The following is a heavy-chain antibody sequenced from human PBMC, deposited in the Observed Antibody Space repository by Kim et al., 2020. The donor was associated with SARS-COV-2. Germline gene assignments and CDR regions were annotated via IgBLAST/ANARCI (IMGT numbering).Heavy chain of an antibody. D-gene: IGHD3-10*01. Sequence: SLTGQFTIARDNSKITLYLQMNSLRAEDTAVYYCARDGSGSYYPLYYFDYWGQGTLVTVSS. V-gene: IGHV3-30*07. CDR3: ARDGSGSYYPLYYFDY. J-gene: IGHJ4*02.